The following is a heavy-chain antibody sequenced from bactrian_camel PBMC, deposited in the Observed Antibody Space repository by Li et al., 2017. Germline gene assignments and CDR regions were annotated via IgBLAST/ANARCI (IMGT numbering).Heavy chain of an antibody. CDR3: AAQLGYGSRTRLSLPGFSGYFDN. Sequence: HVQLVESGGGSVQAGGSLRLSCQASGSDFDPNYMVVGWFRQSPGKDREGVAAIYTAADNAYSADSVKGRFILSEENAAKNTVYLQMNGLKPEDAAMYYCAAQLGYGSRTRLSLPGFSGYFDNWGQGTQVTVS. CDR2: IYTAADNA. CDR1: GSDFDPNYMV. V-gene: IGHV3S63*01. D-gene: IGHD3*01. J-gene: IGHJ4*01.